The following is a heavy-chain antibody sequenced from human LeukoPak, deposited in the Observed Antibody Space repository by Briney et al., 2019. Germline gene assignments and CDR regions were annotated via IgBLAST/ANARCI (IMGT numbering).Heavy chain of an antibody. CDR1: GFTFDDYA. Sequence: GGSLRLSCAASGFTFDDYAMSWVRQTPGKGLEWVSGTNWDGGRTGYADSVKGRFTISRDNAKNSLYLQMNSLRVEDTAMYYCARDGLRRPPTPYCGGDCPLDYWGQGTLVSVSS. CDR2: TNWDGGRT. D-gene: IGHD2-21*02. J-gene: IGHJ4*02. CDR3: ARDGLRRPPTPYCGGDCPLDY. V-gene: IGHV3-20*04.